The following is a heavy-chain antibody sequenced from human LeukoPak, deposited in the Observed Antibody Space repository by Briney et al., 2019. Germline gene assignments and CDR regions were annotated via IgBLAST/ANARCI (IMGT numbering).Heavy chain of an antibody. V-gene: IGHV3-30-3*01. D-gene: IGHD1-1*01. CDR1: GFTFSSYA. Sequence: GRSLRLSCAASGFTFSSYAMHWVRQAPGKGLEWVAVISYDGSNKYYADSVKGRLTISRDNSKNTLYLQMNSLRAEDTAVYYCASYGNWPMDFDYWGQGTLVTVSS. J-gene: IGHJ4*02. CDR3: ASYGNWPMDFDY. CDR2: ISYDGSNK.